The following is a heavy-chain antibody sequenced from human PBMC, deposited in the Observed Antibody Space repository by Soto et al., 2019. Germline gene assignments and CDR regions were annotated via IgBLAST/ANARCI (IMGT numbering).Heavy chain of an antibody. J-gene: IGHJ6*02. CDR1: GDSVSSNSAA. D-gene: IGHD6-19*01. CDR2: TYYRSKWYN. CDR3: ARELWLVRNSYYVVDV. Sequence: SQTLSLTCAISGDSVSSNSAAWNWIRQSPSRGLEWLGRTYYRSKWYNDYAVSVKSRITINPDTSKNQFSLQLNSVTPEDTAVYYCARELWLVRNSYYVVDVWGQGTTVPVSS. V-gene: IGHV6-1*01.